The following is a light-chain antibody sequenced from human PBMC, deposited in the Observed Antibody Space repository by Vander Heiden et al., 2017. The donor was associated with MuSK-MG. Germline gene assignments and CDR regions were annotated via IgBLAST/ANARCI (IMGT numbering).Light chain of an antibody. J-gene: IGKJ1*01. CDR3: HQDGSSPGT. Sequence: EIVLTQSPGTLSLSPGERATLSCKASRSVDNSYLAWYQQKRGQAPRLLIYAASKRATGIPDRFSGSGSKTDFSLTISTVDPEDFAVYYCHQDGSSPGTFGQGTKVEIK. CDR2: AAS. CDR1: RSVDNSY. V-gene: IGKV3-20*01.